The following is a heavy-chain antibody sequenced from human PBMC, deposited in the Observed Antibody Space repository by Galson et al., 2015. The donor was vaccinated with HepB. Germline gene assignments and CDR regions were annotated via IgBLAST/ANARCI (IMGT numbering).Heavy chain of an antibody. Sequence: SVKVSCKASGYTFTSYDINWVRQATGQGLEWMGWMNPNGGNTGYAQKFQGRVTMTRNTSISTAYMELSSLRSEDTAVYYCARIRGRYCSSTSCSNDPPAFDIWGQGTMVTVSS. V-gene: IGHV1-8*01. J-gene: IGHJ3*02. CDR3: ARIRGRYCSSTSCSNDPPAFDI. CDR2: MNPNGGNT. CDR1: GYTFTSYD. D-gene: IGHD2-2*01.